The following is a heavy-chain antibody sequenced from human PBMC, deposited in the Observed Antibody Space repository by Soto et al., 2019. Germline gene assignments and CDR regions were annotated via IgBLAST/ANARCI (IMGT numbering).Heavy chain of an antibody. CDR3: AHRPYGDYGVGYFDY. D-gene: IGHD4-17*01. Sequence: QITLKESGPTLVKPTQTLTLTCTFSGFSLSTSGVVVGWIRQPPGKALEWLALIYWDDDKRYSPSLKSRLTITKDTAKNQVVLTMTNMDPVDTATYYCAHRPYGDYGVGYFDYWGQGTLVTVSS. J-gene: IGHJ4*02. CDR2: IYWDDDK. V-gene: IGHV2-5*02. CDR1: GFSLSTSGVV.